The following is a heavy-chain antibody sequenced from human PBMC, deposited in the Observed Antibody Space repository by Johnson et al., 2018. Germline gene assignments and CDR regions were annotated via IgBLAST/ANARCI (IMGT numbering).Heavy chain of an antibody. D-gene: IGHD5-12*01. CDR1: GFTFGDYA. CDR2: IRSKAYGGTT. J-gene: IGHJ6*02. V-gene: IGHV3-49*03. Sequence: VQLVQSGGGLVQPGRSLRLSCTASGFTFGDYAMSWFRQAPGKGLAWVGFIRSKAYGGTTEYAASVKGRFTISRDDSKSIAYLQMNSLKTEDTAVYYCTRATVARDYYYGMDVWGQGTTVTVSS. CDR3: TRATVARDYYYGMDV.